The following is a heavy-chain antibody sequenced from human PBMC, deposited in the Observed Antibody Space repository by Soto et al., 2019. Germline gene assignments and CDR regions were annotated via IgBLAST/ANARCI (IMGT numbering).Heavy chain of an antibody. CDR3: AKASRITIFGVVTFYFDY. CDR2: ISGSGGST. Sequence: GGSLRLSCAASGFTFSSYAMSWVRQAPGKGLEWVSAISGSGGSTYYADSVKGRFTISRDNSKNTLYLQMNSLRAEDTAVYYCAKASRITIFGVVTFYFDYWGQGTLVTVSS. J-gene: IGHJ4*02. CDR1: GFTFSSYA. D-gene: IGHD3-3*01. V-gene: IGHV3-23*01.